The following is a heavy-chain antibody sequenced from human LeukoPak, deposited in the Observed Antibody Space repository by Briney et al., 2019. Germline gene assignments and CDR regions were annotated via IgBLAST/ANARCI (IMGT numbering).Heavy chain of an antibody. CDR1: GGSISSSNW. Sequence: PSETLSLTCAVSGGSISSSNWWSWVRQPPGKGLEWIGEIYHSGSTNYNPSLKSRVTISVDTSKNQFSLKLSPVTAADTAVYYCARVVQQLAYNWFDPWGQGTLVTVSS. CDR2: IYHSGST. J-gene: IGHJ5*02. D-gene: IGHD6-13*01. V-gene: IGHV4-4*02. CDR3: ARVVQQLAYNWFDP.